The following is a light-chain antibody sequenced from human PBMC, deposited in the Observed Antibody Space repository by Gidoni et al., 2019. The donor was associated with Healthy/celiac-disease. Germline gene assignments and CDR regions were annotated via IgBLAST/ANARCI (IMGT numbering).Light chain of an antibody. Sequence: EIVLTQSPATLSLSPGERATLSCRASQSVSSYLAWYQQKPGQAPRLLIYYASNRATGIPARFSGSGSGTAFTLTISSLEPEDFAVYYCQQRSNWLTFGGGTKVEIK. CDR1: QSVSSY. CDR3: QQRSNWLT. CDR2: YAS. J-gene: IGKJ4*01. V-gene: IGKV3-11*01.